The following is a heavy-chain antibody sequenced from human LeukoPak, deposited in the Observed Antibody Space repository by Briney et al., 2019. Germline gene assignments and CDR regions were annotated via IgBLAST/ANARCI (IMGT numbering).Heavy chain of an antibody. D-gene: IGHD6-13*01. V-gene: IGHV4-34*01. CDR3: TRGPGIAAAGLFDY. J-gene: IGHJ4*02. CDR1: GGSFSGYY. Sequence: SETLSLTCAVYGGSFSGYYWSWIRQPPGKGLEWIGEINHSGSTYYNPSLKSRVTISVDTSKNQFSLKLSSVTAADTAVYYCTRGPGIAAAGLFDYWGQGTLVTVSS. CDR2: INHSGST.